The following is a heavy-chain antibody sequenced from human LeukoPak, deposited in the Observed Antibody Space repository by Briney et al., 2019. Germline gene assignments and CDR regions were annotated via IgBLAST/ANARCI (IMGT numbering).Heavy chain of an antibody. CDR1: GFTFSTYG. Sequence: GGSLRLSCEASGFTFSTYGMHWVRQAPGKGLEWVAVISYDGSNEYYADSGKGRFTISRDNSKNTLYLQMSSLRAEDTAVYCCAKEFNRGLPDYWGQGTLVTVPS. CDR3: AKEFNRGLPDY. J-gene: IGHJ4*02. CDR2: ISYDGSNE. D-gene: IGHD2-21*01. V-gene: IGHV3-30*18.